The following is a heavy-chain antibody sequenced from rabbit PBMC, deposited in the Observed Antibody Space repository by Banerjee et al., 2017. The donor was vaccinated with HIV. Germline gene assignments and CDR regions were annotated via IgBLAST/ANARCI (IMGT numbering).Heavy chain of an antibody. J-gene: IGHJ4*01. Sequence: QEQLEESGGGLVQPGGSLTLSCKASGFSFSSGYDMCWVRQPPGKGLEWIACIYAGGGGTTYYASWAKGRFTISKTSSTTVTLQMTSLTAADTATYFCARDLVDGSGYSFNLWGPGTLVTV. V-gene: IGHV1S45*01. D-gene: IGHD1-1*01. CDR1: GFSFSSGYD. CDR3: ARDLVDGSGYSFNL. CDR2: IYAGGGGTT.